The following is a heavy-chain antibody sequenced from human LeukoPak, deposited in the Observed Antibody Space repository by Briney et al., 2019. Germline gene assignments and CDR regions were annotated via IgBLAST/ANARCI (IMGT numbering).Heavy chain of an antibody. CDR3: ARGSVVVPAADYYYYMDV. V-gene: IGHV4-4*07. Sequence: PSETLSLTCTVSGGSISSYYWSWIRQPAGKGLEWIGRIYTSGSTNYNPSLKSRVTISVDTSKNQFSLKLSSVTAADTAVYYCARGSVVVPAADYYYYMDVWGKGTTVTISS. CDR1: GGSISSYY. J-gene: IGHJ6*03. D-gene: IGHD2-2*01. CDR2: IYTSGST.